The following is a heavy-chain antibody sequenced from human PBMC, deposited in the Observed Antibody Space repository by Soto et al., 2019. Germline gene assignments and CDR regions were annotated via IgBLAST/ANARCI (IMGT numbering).Heavy chain of an antibody. V-gene: IGHV4-39*01. CDR1: GGSISSSSYY. J-gene: IGHJ3*02. CDR3: ARVDYSDYVFAFDI. Sequence: PSETLSLTCTVSGGSISSSSYYWGWIRQPPGKGLEWIGSIYYSGSTYYNPSLKSRVTISVDTSKNQFSLKLSSVTAADTAVYYCARVDYSDYVFAFDIWGQGTMVTVSS. D-gene: IGHD4-17*01. CDR2: IYYSGST.